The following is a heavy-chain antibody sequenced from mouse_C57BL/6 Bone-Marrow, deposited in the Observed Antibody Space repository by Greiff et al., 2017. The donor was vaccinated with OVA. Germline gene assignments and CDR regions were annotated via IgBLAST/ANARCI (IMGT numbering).Heavy chain of an antibody. V-gene: IGHV1-75*01. Sequence: VQLQESGPELVKPGASVKISCKASGYTFTDYYINWVKQRPGQGLEWIGWIFPGSGSTYYNEKFKGKATLTVDKSSSTAYMLLSSLTSEDSAVYFCARGGYYDRGWYFDVWGTGTTVTVSS. CDR1: GYTFTDYY. D-gene: IGHD1-1*01. CDR3: ARGGYYDRGWYFDV. CDR2: IFPGSGST. J-gene: IGHJ1*03.